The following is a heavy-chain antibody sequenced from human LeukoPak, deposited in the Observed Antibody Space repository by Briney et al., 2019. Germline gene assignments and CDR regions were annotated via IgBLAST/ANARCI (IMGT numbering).Heavy chain of an antibody. Sequence: SETLSLTCNVSGASISSYYWSWIRQPPGKGLEWIGYIYYSGSTNYNPSLKSRLTISPDTSKNQFSLKLSSVTAADTALYYCARVKEDYGVVPYNWFDPWGQGTLVTVSS. J-gene: IGHJ5*02. D-gene: IGHD4-17*01. CDR2: IYYSGST. CDR3: ARVKEDYGVVPYNWFDP. V-gene: IGHV4-59*01. CDR1: GASISSYY.